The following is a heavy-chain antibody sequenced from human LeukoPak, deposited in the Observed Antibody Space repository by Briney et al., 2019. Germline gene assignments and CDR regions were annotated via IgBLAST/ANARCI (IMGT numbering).Heavy chain of an antibody. V-gene: IGHV3-53*01. CDR3: ARPPGRTGAFDI. D-gene: IGHD3-10*01. CDR1: GFTVSSNY. Sequence: GGSLRLSCAASGFTVSSNYMSWVRQAPEKGLEWVSVIYSVGTTYYADSVKGRFTISRDNSKNTLYLQMNSLRAEDTAVYYCARPPGRTGAFDIWGQGTMVTVSS. J-gene: IGHJ3*02. CDR2: IYSVGTT.